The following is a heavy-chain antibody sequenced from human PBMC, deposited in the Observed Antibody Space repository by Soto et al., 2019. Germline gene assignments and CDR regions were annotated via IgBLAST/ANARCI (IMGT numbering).Heavy chain of an antibody. CDR3: VRDTMRASAAASLDY. V-gene: IGHV3-48*03. J-gene: IGHJ4*02. Sequence: GGSLRLSCAASGFTFSTYEFNWVRQAPGRGLEWISYISVSGNIIKYAESVKGRFTISRDNADNSLHLRMSNLRVDDTALYFCVRDTMRASAAASLDYWGQGTQVTVSS. D-gene: IGHD2-2*01. CDR2: ISVSGNII. CDR1: GFTFSTYE.